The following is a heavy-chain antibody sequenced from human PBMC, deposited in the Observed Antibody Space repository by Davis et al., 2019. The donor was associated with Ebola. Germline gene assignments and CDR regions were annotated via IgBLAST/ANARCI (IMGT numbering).Heavy chain of an antibody. J-gene: IGHJ4*02. CDR3: AREDQYNTFDY. V-gene: IGHV3-7*01. D-gene: IGHD1-1*01. CDR2: INQDGGGR. Sequence: GESLKISCVASGFTFGSYAMNWFRQAPGKGLEWVANINQDGGGRYYVDSVKGRFSISRDNAKNSLYLHINNLRDEDTAVYYCAREDQYNTFDYWGQGTLVTVSS. CDR1: GFTFGSYA.